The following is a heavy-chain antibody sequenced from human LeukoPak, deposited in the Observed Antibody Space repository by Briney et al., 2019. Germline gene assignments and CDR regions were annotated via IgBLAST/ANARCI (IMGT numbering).Heavy chain of an antibody. D-gene: IGHD2-2*01. CDR2: MNPNSGNT. CDR1: GYTFTSYD. V-gene: IGHV1-8*01. J-gene: IGHJ3*02. Sequence: ASVKVSCKASGYTFTSYDINWVRQATGQGLEWMGWMNPNSGNTGYAQKFQGRVTITTDESTSTAYMELSSLRSEDTAVYYCARAIVVVPAAIEAFDIWGQGTMVTVSS. CDR3: ARAIVVVPAAIEAFDI.